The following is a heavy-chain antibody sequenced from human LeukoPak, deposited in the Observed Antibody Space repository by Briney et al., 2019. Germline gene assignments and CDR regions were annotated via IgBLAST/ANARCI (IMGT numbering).Heavy chain of an antibody. D-gene: IGHD3-10*01. V-gene: IGHV3-7*01. J-gene: IGHJ6*03. CDR3: ARDSSYYYGSGYMDV. Sequence: GGSLRLSCAASGFTFSSYWMSWVRQAPGKGLEWVANIKQDGSEKYYVGSVKGRFTISRDNAKNSLYLQMNSLRAEDTAVYYCARDSSYYYGSGYMDVWGKGTTVTVSS. CDR1: GFTFSSYW. CDR2: IKQDGSEK.